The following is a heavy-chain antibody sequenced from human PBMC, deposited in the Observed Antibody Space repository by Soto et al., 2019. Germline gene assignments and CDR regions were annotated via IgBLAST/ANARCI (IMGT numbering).Heavy chain of an antibody. J-gene: IGHJ4*02. CDR2: ISVSGSTA. D-gene: IGHD6-13*01. CDR1: GFIFDSYE. CDR3: ALTRSSIWYLNPVLLY. Sequence: EVHLVESGGGLVQPGGSLRLSCAASGFIFDSYEMNWVRQAPGQGLEWVAYISVSGSTAHYGDSMTSRFSISRQNTKNIFYLHTNAPTAEHTATCHCALTRSSIWYLNPVLLYWGTGTPVTVSS. V-gene: IGHV3-48*03.